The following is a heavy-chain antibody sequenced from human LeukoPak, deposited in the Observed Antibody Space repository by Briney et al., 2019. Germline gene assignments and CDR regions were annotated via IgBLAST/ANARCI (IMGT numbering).Heavy chain of an antibody. J-gene: IGHJ4*02. V-gene: IGHV3-23*01. CDR1: GFTFSSYA. CDR2: ISNNGDST. D-gene: IGHD4-17*01. CDR3: AKGFAYGDYVADFDY. Sequence: GGSLRLSCAASGFTFSSYAMSWVRQAPRKGLEWVSGISNNGDSTYYADSVKGRFTISRDNSKNTLYLQLNSLRAEDTAVYYCAKGFAYGDYVADFDYWGQGTLVTVSS.